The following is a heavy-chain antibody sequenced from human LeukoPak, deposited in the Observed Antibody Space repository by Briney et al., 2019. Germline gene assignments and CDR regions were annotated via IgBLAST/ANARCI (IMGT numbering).Heavy chain of an antibody. J-gene: IGHJ4*02. CDR1: GGSISSHY. CDR3: ARAGYYDSSGYYPLIDY. V-gene: IGHV4-59*11. CDR2: IYYSGST. D-gene: IGHD3-22*01. Sequence: PSETLSLTCTVSGGSISSHYWSWLRQPPGKGLEWIGYIYYSGSTNYNPSLKSRVTISVDTSKNHFSLKLSSVTAADTAVYYCARAGYYDSSGYYPLIDYWGQGTLVTVSS.